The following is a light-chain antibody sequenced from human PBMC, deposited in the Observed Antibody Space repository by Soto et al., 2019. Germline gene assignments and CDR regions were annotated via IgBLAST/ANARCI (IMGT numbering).Light chain of an antibody. CDR2: EVS. CDR3: TSFAPGRVYV. CDR1: SSDIGAYDY. Sequence: QSALRHPASVSWSPGRSITISCSGTSSDIGAYDYVSWYHQHPGRAPKLIIYEVSHRFSGLSYRFSGSKSGNTASLTISGLQAEEEGDYYCTSFAPGRVYVFGSGTKVTVL. J-gene: IGLJ1*01. V-gene: IGLV2-14*03.